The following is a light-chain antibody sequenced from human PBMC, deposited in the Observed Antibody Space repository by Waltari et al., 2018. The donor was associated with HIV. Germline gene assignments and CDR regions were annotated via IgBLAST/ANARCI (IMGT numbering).Light chain of an antibody. Sequence: QSVLTQPPSVSGAPGQRVTIPCTGSSSNIGAGYDVHWYQQLPGTAPKPLIYGNSNRPSGVPDRFSGSKSGTSASLAITGLQAEDEADYYCQSYDSSLSGSVVFGGGTKLTVL. J-gene: IGLJ2*01. CDR1: SSNIGAGYD. CDR3: QSYDSSLSGSVV. CDR2: GNS. V-gene: IGLV1-40*01.